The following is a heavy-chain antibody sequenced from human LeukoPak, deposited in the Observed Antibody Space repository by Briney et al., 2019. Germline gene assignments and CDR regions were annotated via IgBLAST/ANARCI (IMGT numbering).Heavy chain of an antibody. D-gene: IGHD6-19*01. CDR2: IYPGDSDT. Sequence: GESLKISCKGSGYSFTSYWIGWVRQMPGKGLEWMGIIYPGDSDTRYSPSFQGQVTISADKSISTAYLQWSSLKSSDSGIYYCARSAVSGTIEYFDTWGQGTLVTVSS. CDR1: GYSFTSYW. J-gene: IGHJ5*02. V-gene: IGHV5-51*01. CDR3: ARSAVSGTIEYFDT.